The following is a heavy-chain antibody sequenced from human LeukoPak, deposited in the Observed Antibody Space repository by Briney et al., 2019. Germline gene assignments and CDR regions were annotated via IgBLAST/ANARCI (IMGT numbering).Heavy chain of an antibody. CDR2: ICGNADST. CDR3: AKEPPCSECLYWYFDL. J-gene: IGHJ2*01. Sequence: GGSLRLSCAASGFTFSSYSMNWVRQAPGKGLEWVSVICGNADSTYYADSVKGRFTISRDNSKNTLYLQMNSLRAEDTAVYYCAKEPPCSECLYWYFDLWGRGTLVTVSS. CDR1: GFTFSSYS. V-gene: IGHV3-23*01. D-gene: IGHD3-3*01.